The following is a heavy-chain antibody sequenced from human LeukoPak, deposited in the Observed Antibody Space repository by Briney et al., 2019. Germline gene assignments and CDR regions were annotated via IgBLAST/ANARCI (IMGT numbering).Heavy chain of an antibody. CDR2: IYYSGST. D-gene: IGHD5-18*01. CDR1: GGSISSSSYY. CDR3: ASGYSYGYDY. V-gene: IGHV4-39*01. J-gene: IGHJ4*02. Sequence: PSETLSLTCTVSGGSISSSSYYWGWIRQPPGKGLEWIGSIYYSGSTYYNLSLKSRVTISVDTSKNQFSLKLSSVTAADTAVYYCASGYSYGYDYWGQGTLVTVSS.